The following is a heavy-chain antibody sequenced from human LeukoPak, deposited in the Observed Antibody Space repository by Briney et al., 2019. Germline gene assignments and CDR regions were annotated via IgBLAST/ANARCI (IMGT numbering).Heavy chain of an antibody. CDR3: ARHLSGYCSGGSCYSGWFDP. CDR2: IYYSGST. V-gene: IGHV4-61*05. CDR1: GGSISSSNHY. Sequence: PSETLSLTCTVSGGSISSSNHYWGWIRQPPGKGLEWIGYIYYSGSTNYNPSLKSRVTISVDTSKNQFSLKLSSVTAADTAVYYCARHLSGYCSGGSCYSGWFDPWGQGTLVTVSS. D-gene: IGHD2-15*01. J-gene: IGHJ5*02.